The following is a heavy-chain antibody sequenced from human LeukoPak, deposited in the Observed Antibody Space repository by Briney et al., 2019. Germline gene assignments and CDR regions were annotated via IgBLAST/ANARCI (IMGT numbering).Heavy chain of an antibody. J-gene: IGHJ5*02. CDR1: GYTFTSYG. D-gene: IGHD3-3*01. V-gene: IGHV1-46*01. Sequence: ASVKVSCKASGYTFTSYGISWVRQAPGQGLEWMGIINPSGGSTSYAQKFQGRVTMTRDMSTSTVYMELSSLRSEDTAVYYCARDGVDRIRFLEWHGSAWFDPWGQGTLVTVSS. CDR3: ARDGVDRIRFLEWHGSAWFDP. CDR2: INPSGGST.